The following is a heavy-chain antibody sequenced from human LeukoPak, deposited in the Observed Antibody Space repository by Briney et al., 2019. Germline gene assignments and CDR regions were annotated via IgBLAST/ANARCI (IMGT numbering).Heavy chain of an antibody. Sequence: PGGSLRLSCAASGFTFSSYGMHWVRQAPGKGLEWVAVISYDGSNKYYADSVKGRFTISRDNSKNALYLQMNSLRAEDTAVYYCAKDSRYYEFDYWGQGTLDTVSS. CDR2: ISYDGSNK. V-gene: IGHV3-30*18. CDR1: GFTFSSYG. CDR3: AKDSRYYEFDY. D-gene: IGHD1-26*01. J-gene: IGHJ4*02.